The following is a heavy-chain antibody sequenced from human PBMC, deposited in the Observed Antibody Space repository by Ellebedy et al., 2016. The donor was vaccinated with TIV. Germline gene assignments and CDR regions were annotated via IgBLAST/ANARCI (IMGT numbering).Heavy chain of an antibody. CDR3: ASLGFCSSNNCFYGMDV. D-gene: IGHD2-2*01. V-gene: IGHV3-7*03. CDR1: GFTFSSYW. Sequence: GESLKISXASSGFTFSSYWMSWVRQAPGKGLEWVANIKQDGSETYYVDSVKGRFTISRDNAKKSVFLEMNSLRAEDTAVYYCASLGFCSSNNCFYGMDVWGQGTTVTVSS. CDR2: IKQDGSET. J-gene: IGHJ6*02.